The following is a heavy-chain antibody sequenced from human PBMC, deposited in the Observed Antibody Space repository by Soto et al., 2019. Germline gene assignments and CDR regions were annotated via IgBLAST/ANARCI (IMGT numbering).Heavy chain of an antibody. CDR2: IIPIFGTA. CDR3: ASRSTVTTSYYQYHGKDG. J-gene: IGHJ6*02. Sequence: QVQLVQSGAEVKKPGSSVKVSCKASGGTFSSYAISWVRQAPGQGLEWMGGIIPIFGTANYAQKFQGRVTITADESTNTADMELSSLRSEDTAVYYCASRSTVTTSYYQYHGKDGWGQGTTVPVSS. V-gene: IGHV1-69*12. D-gene: IGHD4-17*01. CDR1: GGTFSSYA.